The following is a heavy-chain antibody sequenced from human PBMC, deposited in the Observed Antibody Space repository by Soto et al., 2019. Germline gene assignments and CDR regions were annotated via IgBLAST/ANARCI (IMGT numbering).Heavy chain of an antibody. Sequence: PGGSLRLSCAASGFTFSDYYMSWIRQAPGKGLEWLSYISDSGNTIYYADSVKGRFTISRDNAKHSVYLQMSSLSAEDTAVYYCARDSDIYRMENYFDYWGQGTLVTVSS. V-gene: IGHV3-11*01. D-gene: IGHD5-12*01. CDR2: ISDSGNTI. CDR1: GFTFSDYY. CDR3: ARDSDIYRMENYFDY. J-gene: IGHJ4*02.